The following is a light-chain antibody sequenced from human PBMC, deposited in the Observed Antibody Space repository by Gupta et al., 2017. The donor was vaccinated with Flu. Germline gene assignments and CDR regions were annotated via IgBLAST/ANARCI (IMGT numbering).Light chain of an antibody. CDR1: QSISSY. CDR3: QQSYSTPYT. Sequence: GDRVTITCRASQSISSYLNWYQQKPGKAPKLLMYAASSLQSGVPSRFSGSGSGTEFTLTISSLQPEDFATYYCQQSYSTPYTFGQGTKLEIK. CDR2: AAS. V-gene: IGKV1-39*01. J-gene: IGKJ2*01.